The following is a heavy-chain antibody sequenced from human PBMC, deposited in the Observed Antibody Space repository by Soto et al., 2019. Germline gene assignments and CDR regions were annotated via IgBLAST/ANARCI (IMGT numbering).Heavy chain of an antibody. CDR2: IYCSGTT. CDR3: ARGVDFEGFSPYGMDV. V-gene: IGHV4-30-4*01. Sequence: PSETLSLTCTVSGGSINTGDYYWTWIRQPRGKGLEWIGYIYCSGTTYYNPSLKSRVSLSLDTSKNHFSLRLTSVTAADTAVYYCARGVDFEGFSPYGMDVWGQGTTVTVSS. D-gene: IGHD3-3*01. CDR1: GGSINTGDYY. J-gene: IGHJ6*02.